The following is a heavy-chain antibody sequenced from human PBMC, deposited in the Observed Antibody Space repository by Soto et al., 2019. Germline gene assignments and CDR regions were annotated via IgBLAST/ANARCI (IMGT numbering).Heavy chain of an antibody. CDR1: GYDFTTYG. Sequence: QVHLVQSGAEVKKSGASVKVSCKGSGYDFTTYGITWVRQARGQGLEWMAWISAHNGNTDDAQKLQGRVTVTRDTSTSTAYMELRSLRSDDTAVYYCARGRYGDYWGQGALVTVSS. CDR3: ARGRYGDY. V-gene: IGHV1-18*01. CDR2: ISAHNGNT. D-gene: IGHD1-1*01. J-gene: IGHJ4*02.